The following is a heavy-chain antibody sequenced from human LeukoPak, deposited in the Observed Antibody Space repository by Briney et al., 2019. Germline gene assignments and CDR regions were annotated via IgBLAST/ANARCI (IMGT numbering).Heavy chain of an antibody. CDR1: GYTFTSYD. CDR3: ARGGYDDGHFDY. J-gene: IGHJ4*02. CDR2: MNPNSGNT. V-gene: IGHV1-8*03. D-gene: IGHD5-12*01. Sequence: ASVKVSCKASGYTFTSYDINWVRQATGQGLEWMGWMNPNSGNTGYAQKFQGRVTITRNTSISTAYMEPSSLRSEDTAVYYCARGGYDDGHFDYWGQGTLVTVSS.